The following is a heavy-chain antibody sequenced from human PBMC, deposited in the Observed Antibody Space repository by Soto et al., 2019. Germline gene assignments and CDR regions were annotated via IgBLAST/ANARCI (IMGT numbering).Heavy chain of an antibody. V-gene: IGHV3-33*01. J-gene: IGHJ5*02. CDR3: ARSCGRFLERLVDP. CDR2: IWYDGSNK. CDR1: GFTFSSYG. D-gene: IGHD3-3*01. Sequence: GGSLILSCAASGFTFSSYGMHWVRQAPGKGLEWVAVIWYDGSNKYYADSVKGRFTISRDNSKNTLYLQMNSLRAEDTAVYYCARSCGRFLERLVDPWGQGTLVTVSS.